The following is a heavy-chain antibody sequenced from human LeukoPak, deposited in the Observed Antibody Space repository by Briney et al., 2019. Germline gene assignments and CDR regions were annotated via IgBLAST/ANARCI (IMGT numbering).Heavy chain of an antibody. CDR2: ISGSGGST. J-gene: IGHJ4*02. CDR3: AIIYSGYNRAMGY. V-gene: IGHV3-23*01. Sequence: PGGSLRLSCAASGFTFSSYAMNWVRQAPGKGLEWVSAISGSGGSTYYADSVKGRFTISRDYSKNTLYLQMNSLRAEDTAVYYCAIIYSGYNRAMGYWGQGTLVTVSS. CDR1: GFTFSSYA. D-gene: IGHD5-12*01.